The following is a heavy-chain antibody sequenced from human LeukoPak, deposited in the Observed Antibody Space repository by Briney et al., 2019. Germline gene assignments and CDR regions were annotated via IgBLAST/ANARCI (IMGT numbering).Heavy chain of an antibody. CDR1: GGSISSYY. J-gene: IGHJ5*02. V-gene: IGHV4-59*13. CDR2: MFRTGST. D-gene: IGHD6-19*01. Sequence: PSETLSLTCTVSGGSISSYYWSWIRQPPVNGLEWIGYMFRTGSTNYNPSLKSRVTITPDTSKNQFSLRLTSVTAADTAVYYCAREGTYGWYNWFDPWGQGTLVTVSS. CDR3: AREGTYGWYNWFDP.